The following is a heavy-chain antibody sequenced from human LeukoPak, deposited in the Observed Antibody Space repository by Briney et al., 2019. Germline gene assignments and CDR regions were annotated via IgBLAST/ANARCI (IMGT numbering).Heavy chain of an antibody. CDR1: GFTVSSNY. V-gene: IGHV3-53*01. D-gene: IGHD3-22*01. CDR3: ARDYHDSSGYYSLNY. J-gene: IGHJ4*02. Sequence: GRSLRLSCAASGFTVSSNYMSWVRQAPGKGLEWVSVIYSGGSTYYAHSVKGRFTVSRDNSKNTLYLEMKSLRAEDTAVYYCARDYHDSSGYYSLNYWGQGTLVTVSS. CDR2: IYSGGST.